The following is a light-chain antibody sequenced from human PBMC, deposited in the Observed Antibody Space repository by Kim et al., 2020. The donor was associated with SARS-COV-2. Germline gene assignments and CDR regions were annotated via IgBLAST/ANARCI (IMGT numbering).Light chain of an antibody. V-gene: IGLV3-19*01. CDR2: CKY. Sequence: LGQTVRLTCQGDSLRNYYATWYQQRPGHAPTLVLYCKYDRPSGIPDRFSGSAAGNTASLTITGTQAEDEGDYYCSSRDSSGDHVVFGGGTQLTVL. CDR1: SLRNYY. CDR3: SSRDSSGDHVV. J-gene: IGLJ3*02.